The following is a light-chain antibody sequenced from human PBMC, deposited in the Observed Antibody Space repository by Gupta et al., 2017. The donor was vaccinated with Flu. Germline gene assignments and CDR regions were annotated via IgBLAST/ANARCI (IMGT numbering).Light chain of an antibody. CDR1: QSGCNLSNNKNY. V-gene: IGKV4-1*01. CDR2: WAS. Sequence: SQGERATINCKSSQSGCNLSNNKNYITWYQQKPGQPPNLLIYWASTRQSGVPDRFSGSASGTDFTLTISILHAEDVAVYYCQQEDSIPYTFGQGTKMEIK. CDR3: QQEDSIPYT. J-gene: IGKJ2*01.